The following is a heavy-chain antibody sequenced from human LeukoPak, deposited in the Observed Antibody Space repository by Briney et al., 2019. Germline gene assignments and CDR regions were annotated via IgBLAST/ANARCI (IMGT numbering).Heavy chain of an antibody. CDR3: ARFETCQRDDVFDI. CDR2: ITSSSSST. V-gene: IGHV3-21*01. D-gene: IGHD3-9*01. CDR1: GVTFSAYS. Sequence: GGSLRLSCAASGVTFSAYSMNWVRQAPGQGLEWVSSITSSSSSTYYADSVKGRFTISRDNAKNSLYLQMNIMRAEDTAVYFCARFETCQRDDVFDIWGQGTMVTVSS. J-gene: IGHJ3*02.